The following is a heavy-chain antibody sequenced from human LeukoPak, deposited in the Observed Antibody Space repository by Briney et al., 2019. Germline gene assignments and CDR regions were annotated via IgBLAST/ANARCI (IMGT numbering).Heavy chain of an antibody. Sequence: PWASVKVSCKASGYTFTSYYMHWVRQAPGQGLEWMGWINPNSGGTNYAQKFQGRVTMTRDTSISTAYMELSRLRSDDTAVYYCAREPGDYYDSSGGWFDPWGQGTLVTVSS. J-gene: IGHJ5*02. CDR2: INPNSGGT. CDR3: AREPGDYYDSSGGWFDP. V-gene: IGHV1-2*02. CDR1: GYTFTSYY. D-gene: IGHD3-22*01.